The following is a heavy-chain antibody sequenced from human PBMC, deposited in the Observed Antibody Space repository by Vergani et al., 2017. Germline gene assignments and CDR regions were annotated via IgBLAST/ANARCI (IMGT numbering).Heavy chain of an antibody. CDR1: GGTFSSYA. CDR3: ARSGCGGDCYSLSYWYFDL. V-gene: IGHV1-69*01. J-gene: IGHJ2*01. CDR2: IIPIFGTA. Sequence: QVQLVQSGAEVKKPGSSVKVSCKASGGTFSSYAISWVRQAPGQGLEWMGGIIPIFGTANYAQKFQGRVTITAEESTSTAYMERSSLRSEDKAVYYCARSGCGGDCYSLSYWYFDLWGRGTLVTVSS. D-gene: IGHD2-21*02.